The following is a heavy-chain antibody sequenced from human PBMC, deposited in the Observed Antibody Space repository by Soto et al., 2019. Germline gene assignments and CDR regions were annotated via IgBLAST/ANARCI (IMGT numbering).Heavy chain of an antibody. CDR3: AKDPSDLRYSSSWYPAFDI. D-gene: IGHD6-13*01. Sequence: QVQLVESGGGVVQPGRSLRLSCAASGFTFSSYGMHWVRQAPGKGLEWVAVISYDGSNKYYADSVKGRFTISRDNSKNTLYLQMNSLRAEDTAVYYCAKDPSDLRYSSSWYPAFDIWGQGTMVTVSS. CDR1: GFTFSSYG. V-gene: IGHV3-30*18. J-gene: IGHJ3*02. CDR2: ISYDGSNK.